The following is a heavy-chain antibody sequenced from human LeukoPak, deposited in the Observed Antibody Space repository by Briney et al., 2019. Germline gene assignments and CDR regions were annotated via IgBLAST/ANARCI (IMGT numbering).Heavy chain of an antibody. CDR3: ARNENSGWGYFDY. Sequence: GGSLRLSCAASRFTFNSYAMSWVRQAPGKGLEWVSVIGGSNGITFYVGSVKGRFAISRDNSKDTLYLQMNSLRAEDTAVYYCARNENSGWGYFDYWGQGTLVTVSS. J-gene: IGHJ4*02. D-gene: IGHD5-12*01. CDR1: RFTFNSYA. CDR2: IGGSNGIT. V-gene: IGHV3-23*01.